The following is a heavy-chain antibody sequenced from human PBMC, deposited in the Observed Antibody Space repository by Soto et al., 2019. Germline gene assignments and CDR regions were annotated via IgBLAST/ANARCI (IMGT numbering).Heavy chain of an antibody. CDR1: GGSISGYS. CDR2: ISYTGST. Sequence: PSETLSLTCAVSGGSISGYSWSWIRQPPGKGLEYIGYISYTGSTNYNPSLKSRVTISLDTSKNQFSLKLNSVPAADTAVYYCARDINSDSLFGYWGHGALVTVSS. V-gene: IGHV4-59*12. J-gene: IGHJ4*01. CDR3: ARDINSDSLFGY. D-gene: IGHD1-26*01.